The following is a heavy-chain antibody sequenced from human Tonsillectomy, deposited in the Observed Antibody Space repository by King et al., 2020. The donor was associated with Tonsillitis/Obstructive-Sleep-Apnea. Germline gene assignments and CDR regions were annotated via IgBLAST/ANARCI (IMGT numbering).Heavy chain of an antibody. D-gene: IGHD2/OR15-2a*01. CDR3: ARGRPFYDFHR. V-gene: IGHV3-53*01. CDR1: GFTVITSY. J-gene: IGHJ4*02. Sequence: VQLVESGGALIQPGGSLRLSCAASGFTVITSYMSWLRQGPGQGLEWVSVLFSGGGTSYADSGTGRFTISSDNSTNTLYLQMNSVRAEDTAVYYCARGRPFYDFHRWGQGTLVTVSS. CDR2: LFSGGGT.